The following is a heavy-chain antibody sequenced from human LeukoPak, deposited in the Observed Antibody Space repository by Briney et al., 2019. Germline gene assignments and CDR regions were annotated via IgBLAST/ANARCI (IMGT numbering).Heavy chain of an antibody. CDR3: ARLLHPQSTSWFIDY. Sequence: SETLSLTCSVSGGSMSALTYYWGWVRQPPGKGLEWIGSIYHSGSTYYNPSLKSRLTISADTSKNQFSLRLTSVTAADTAVYYCARLLHPQSTSWFIDYWGQGALVTVSS. CDR1: GGSMSALTYY. V-gene: IGHV4-39*07. CDR2: IYHSGST. J-gene: IGHJ4*02. D-gene: IGHD6-13*01.